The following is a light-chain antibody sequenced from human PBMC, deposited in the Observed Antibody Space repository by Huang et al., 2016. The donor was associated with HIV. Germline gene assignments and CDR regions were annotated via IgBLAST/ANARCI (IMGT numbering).Light chain of an antibody. V-gene: IGKV2-28*01. CDR1: QSLLHSNGYNY. CDR2: SGS. CDR3: MQALQIPWT. J-gene: IGKJ1*01. Sequence: DIVMTHSPLSLLVTPGEPASISCRSGQSLLHSNGYNYLEWYLPKPGQSPQLLLYSGSNRASGVPDRFSGSGSGTYFTLKISRVEAEDVGVYYCMQALQIPWTFGQGTKVEI.